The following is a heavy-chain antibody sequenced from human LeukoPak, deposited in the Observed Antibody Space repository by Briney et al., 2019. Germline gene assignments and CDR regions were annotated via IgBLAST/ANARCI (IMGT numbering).Heavy chain of an antibody. D-gene: IGHD6-13*01. CDR3: ARVDSKSGSSFSAS. CDR2: VSSDGTDK. Sequence: GGSLRLSCAASGFAFSRYWMTWVRQAPGKGLEWVAAVSSDGTDKYHADSVKGRFTVSRDNSRNTLSLQIHSLKPEDTTVYYCARVDSKSGSSFSASWGQGALVIVSS. CDR1: GFAFSRYW. J-gene: IGHJ4*02. V-gene: IGHV3-30-3*01.